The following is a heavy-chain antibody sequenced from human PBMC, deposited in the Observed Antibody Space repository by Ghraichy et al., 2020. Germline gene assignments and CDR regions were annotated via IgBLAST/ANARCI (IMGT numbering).Heavy chain of an antibody. CDR1: GDYISRKFYY. CDR2: IYYSGRT. CDR3: ARQYDFWSGYDQDYGMDG. D-gene: IGHD3-3*01. Sequence: SETLSLTCAVSGDYISRKFYYWGWIRQPPGKGLEWIGSIYYSGRTYYNPSLKSRLTMYVDTSKNQFSLKLTSLTAADTAVYYCARQYDFWSGYDQDYGMDGCGQGTGV. V-gene: IGHV4-39*01. J-gene: IGHJ6*02.